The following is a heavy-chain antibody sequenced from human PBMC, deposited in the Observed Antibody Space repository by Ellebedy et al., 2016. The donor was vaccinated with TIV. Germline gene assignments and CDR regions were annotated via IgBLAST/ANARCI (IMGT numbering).Heavy chain of an antibody. D-gene: IGHD3-10*01. CDR1: GFTFSSYA. V-gene: IGHV3-23*01. Sequence: GESLKISCAASGFTFSSYAMSWVRQAPGKGLEWVSAISGSGGSTYYADSVKGRFTISRDNSKNTLYLQMNSLRAEDTAVYYCAKLLWFGELFPNWFDPWGQGTLVTVSS. CDR3: AKLLWFGELFPNWFDP. CDR2: ISGSGGST. J-gene: IGHJ5*02.